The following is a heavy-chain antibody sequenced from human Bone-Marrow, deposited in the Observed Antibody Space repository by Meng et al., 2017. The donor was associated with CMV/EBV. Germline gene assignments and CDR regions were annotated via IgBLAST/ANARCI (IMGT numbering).Heavy chain of an antibody. CDR1: GDSNSSVGYY. CDR3: ARAQDAYNWFDP. Sequence: TVSGDSNSSVGYYWSWIRQHPGKGLEWIGYIYYSGSTYYNPSLKSRVTISGDTSNNQVSLKLTSVTAADTALYYCARAQDAYNWFDPWGQGTLVTVSS. J-gene: IGHJ5*02. CDR2: IYYSGST. V-gene: IGHV4-31*02. D-gene: IGHD2-15*01.